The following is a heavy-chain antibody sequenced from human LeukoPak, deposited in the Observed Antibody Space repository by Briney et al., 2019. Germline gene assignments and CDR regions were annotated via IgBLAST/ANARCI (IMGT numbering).Heavy chain of an antibody. Sequence: GASVKVPCKASGYTFTSYGISWVRQAPGQGLEWMGWISAYNGNTNYAQKLQGRVTMTTDTSTSTAYMELRSLRSDDTAVYYCARDTYYYDSSGYYYFDYWGQGTLVTVSS. D-gene: IGHD3-22*01. V-gene: IGHV1-18*01. CDR3: ARDTYYYDSSGYYYFDY. CDR2: ISAYNGNT. CDR1: GYTFTSYG. J-gene: IGHJ4*02.